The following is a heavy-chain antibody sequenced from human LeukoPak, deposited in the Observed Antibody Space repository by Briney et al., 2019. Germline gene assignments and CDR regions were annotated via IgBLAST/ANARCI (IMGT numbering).Heavy chain of an antibody. V-gene: IGHV3-9*01. CDR2: ISWNSGSI. Sequence: GGSLRLSCAASGFTFDDYAMHWVRQAPGKGLEWVSGISWNSGSIGYADSVKGRFTISRDNAKNSLYLQMNSLRAEDTALYYCAKDISSTRYDFWSGFDYWGQGTLVTVSS. J-gene: IGHJ4*02. CDR1: GFTFDDYA. D-gene: IGHD3-3*01. CDR3: AKDISSTRYDFWSGFDY.